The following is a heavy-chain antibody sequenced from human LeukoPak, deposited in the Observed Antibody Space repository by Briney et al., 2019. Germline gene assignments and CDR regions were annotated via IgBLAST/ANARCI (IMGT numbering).Heavy chain of an antibody. CDR1: GGSISSGGYY. CDR2: IYYSGST. CDR3: ARAHGDTGAFDI. D-gene: IGHD5-18*01. Sequence: KASQTLSLTCTVSGGSISSGGYYWSWIRQPPGKGLEWIGYIYYSGSTNYNPSLKSRVTISVDTSKNQFSLKLSSVTAADTAVYYCARAHGDTGAFDIWGQGTMVTVSS. V-gene: IGHV4-61*08. J-gene: IGHJ3*02.